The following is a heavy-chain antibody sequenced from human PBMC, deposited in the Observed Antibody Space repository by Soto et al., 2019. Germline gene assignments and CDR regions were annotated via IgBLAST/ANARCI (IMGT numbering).Heavy chain of an antibody. Sequence: GGSLRLSCASSGFTFSSYAMSWLRQAPGKWLEWVSAISGSGGSTYYADSVKGRFTISRDNSKNTLYPQMNSLRAEDTAVYYCAKDLDGLSDYWGQGXLVTVSS. CDR3: AKDLDGLSDY. CDR1: GFTFSSYA. J-gene: IGHJ4*02. CDR2: ISGSGGST. V-gene: IGHV3-23*01.